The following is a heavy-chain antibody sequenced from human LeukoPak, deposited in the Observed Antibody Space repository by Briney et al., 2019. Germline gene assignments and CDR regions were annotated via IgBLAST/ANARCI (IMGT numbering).Heavy chain of an antibody. CDR3: ARDRTGFAYYYDSSGYLDY. CDR1: GYTFTSYY. D-gene: IGHD3-22*01. Sequence: ASVKVSCKASGYTFTSYYMHWVRQAPGQGLEWMGRINPNSGGTNYAQKFQGRVTMTRDTSISTAYMELSRLRSDDTAVYYCARDRTGFAYYYDSSGYLDYRGQGTLVTVSS. V-gene: IGHV1-2*06. J-gene: IGHJ4*02. CDR2: INPNSGGT.